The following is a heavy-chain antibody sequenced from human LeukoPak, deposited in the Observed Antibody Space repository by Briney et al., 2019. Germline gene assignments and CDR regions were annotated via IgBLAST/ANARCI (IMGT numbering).Heavy chain of an antibody. D-gene: IGHD5-12*01. Sequence: GGSLRLSCAASGFTFNNAWMSWVRQAPGKGLEWVGRIKSKTNDETTDYAAPVKGRFTISRDDSKNTLYLQMNSLKTEDTAVYYCTAGTGYSDHDYWGQGTQVTVSS. CDR2: IKSKTNDETT. V-gene: IGHV3-15*01. J-gene: IGHJ4*02. CDR3: TAGTGYSDHDY. CDR1: GFTFNNAW.